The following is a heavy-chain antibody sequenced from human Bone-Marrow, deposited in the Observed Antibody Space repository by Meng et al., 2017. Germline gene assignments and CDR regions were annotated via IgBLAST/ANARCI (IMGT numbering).Heavy chain of an antibody. CDR3: ARFEGEYYYDSSGYWGKDGYYYYGMDV. J-gene: IGHJ6*02. Sequence: SETLSLTCTVSGYSISSGYYWGLIRHPPGKVLEWIGSIYRSGSTYYNPYLKSRVTISVDTSKHQFSLKLSSVTAADTAVYYCARFEGEYYYDSSGYWGKDGYYYYGMDVWGQGTTVTVSS. CDR2: IYRSGST. D-gene: IGHD3-22*01. V-gene: IGHV4-38-2*02. CDR1: GYSISSGYY.